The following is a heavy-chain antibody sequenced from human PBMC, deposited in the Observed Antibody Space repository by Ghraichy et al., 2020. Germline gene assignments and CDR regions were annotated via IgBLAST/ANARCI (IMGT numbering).Heavy chain of an antibody. CDR2: ISSSSSTI. V-gene: IGHV3-48*02. D-gene: IGHD3-22*01. J-gene: IGHJ4*02. Sequence: GGSLRLSCAASGFTFSSYSMNWVRQAPGKGLEWVSYISSSSSTIYYADSVKGRFTISRDNAKNSLYLQMNSLRDEDTAVYYCARDLSFGYYDSPGYFDYWGQGTLVTVSS. CDR1: GFTFSSYS. CDR3: ARDLSFGYYDSPGYFDY.